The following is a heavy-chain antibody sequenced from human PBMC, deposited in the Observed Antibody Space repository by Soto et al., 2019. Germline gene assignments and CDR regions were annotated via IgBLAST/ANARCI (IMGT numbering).Heavy chain of an antibody. J-gene: IGHJ4*02. D-gene: IGHD3-16*01. CDR1: GFTFTSYW. Sequence: EVQLVESGGGLVQPGGSLRLSCAASGFTFTSYWMHWVRQAPGKGLVWVSRIDNDGRTTNYADSVQGRFTISRDNAKNTLYLQMNSLRAEDMAIYYCTRDLGGAGSYWGQGTLVTVSS. V-gene: IGHV3-74*01. CDR2: IDNDGRTT. CDR3: TRDLGGAGSY.